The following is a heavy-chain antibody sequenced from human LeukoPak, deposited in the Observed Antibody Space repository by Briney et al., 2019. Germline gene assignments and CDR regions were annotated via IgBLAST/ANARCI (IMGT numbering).Heavy chain of an antibody. CDR1: GGSISSYY. CDR2: IYYSGST. V-gene: IGHV4-59*08. J-gene: IGHJ4*02. Sequence: SETLSLTCTVSGGSISSYYWSWIRQPPGKGLEWIGYIYYSGSTNYNPSLKSRVTISLDNSKNQFSLKLSSVTAADSAVYYCARVGSTSVWYFDYWGQGTLVTVSS. D-gene: IGHD6-19*01. CDR3: ARVGSTSVWYFDY.